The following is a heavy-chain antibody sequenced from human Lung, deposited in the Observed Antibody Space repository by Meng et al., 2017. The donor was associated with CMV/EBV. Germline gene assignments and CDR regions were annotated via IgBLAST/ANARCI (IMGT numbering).Heavy chain of an antibody. D-gene: IGHD3-22*01. J-gene: IGHJ4*02. CDR2: IKQDGSEK. Sequence: GESXKISCAASGFTFSSYWMSWVRQAPGKGLEWVANIKQDGSEKYYVDSVKGRFTISRDNAKNSLYLQMNSLRAEDTAVYYCATVRYYYDSSGYPYYWGQG. CDR3: ATVRYYYDSSGYPYY. V-gene: IGHV3-7*01. CDR1: GFTFSSYW.